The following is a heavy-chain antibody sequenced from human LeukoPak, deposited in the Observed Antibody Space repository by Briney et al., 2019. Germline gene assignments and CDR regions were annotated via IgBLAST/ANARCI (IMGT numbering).Heavy chain of an antibody. D-gene: IGHD3-22*01. CDR2: VSYDGRNK. CDR3: AREPPGNYDSSGYYYAYFDC. J-gene: IGHJ4*02. Sequence: GGSLRLSCAASGFTFSSSGMHWVRQAPGKGLKWVAVVSYDGRNKYYADSVKGRFTISRDNAKNSLYLQMNSLTDEDTAVYYCAREPPGNYDSSGYYYAYFDCWGQGTLVTVSS. CDR1: GFTFSSSG. V-gene: IGHV3-30*03.